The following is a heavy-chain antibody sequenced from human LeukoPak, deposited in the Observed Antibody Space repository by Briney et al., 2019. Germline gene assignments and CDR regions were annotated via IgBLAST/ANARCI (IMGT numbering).Heavy chain of an antibody. J-gene: IGHJ4*02. CDR1: GFTFSSYA. D-gene: IGHD3-22*01. Sequence: GRSLRLSCAASGFTFSSYAMHWVRQAPGKGLEWVAVISYDGSNKYYADSVKGRFTISRDNSKNTLYLQMNSLRAEDTAVYYCARDWPYYYDSSGYYGSIDYWGQGTLVTVSS. CDR2: ISYDGSNK. CDR3: ARDWPYYYDSSGYYGSIDY. V-gene: IGHV3-30-3*01.